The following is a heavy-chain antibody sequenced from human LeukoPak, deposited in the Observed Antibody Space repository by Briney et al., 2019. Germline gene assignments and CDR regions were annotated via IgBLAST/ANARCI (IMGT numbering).Heavy chain of an antibody. CDR1: GGSIRGYY. CDR2: IYYNGIS. CDR3: AKFLTGTGSTMDV. V-gene: IGHV4-59*01. D-gene: IGHD1-20*01. Sequence: SETLSLTCTVSGGSIRGYYWSWIRPPPGKGLEWIAYIYYNGISNYNPSLRSRVIISVDSSKNQFSLKLTSVSASDTAVYYCAKFLTGTGSTMDVWGQGTTVTVSS. J-gene: IGHJ6*02.